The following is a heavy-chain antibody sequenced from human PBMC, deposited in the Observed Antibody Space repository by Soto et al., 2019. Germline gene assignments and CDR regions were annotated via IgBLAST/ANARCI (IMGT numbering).Heavy chain of an antibody. J-gene: IGHJ4*02. Sequence: QVQLVQSGAEVKKPGASVKVSCKASGYTFTSYAMHWVRQAPGQRLEWMGWINAGNGNTKYSQKFQGRVTITRDTAASTAYMDLSSLRYEDTAVYYCARGPGGPDGPGDYWGQGTLVTVSS. CDR2: INAGNGNT. CDR1: GYTFTSYA. D-gene: IGHD2-15*01. V-gene: IGHV1-3*01. CDR3: ARGPGGPDGPGDY.